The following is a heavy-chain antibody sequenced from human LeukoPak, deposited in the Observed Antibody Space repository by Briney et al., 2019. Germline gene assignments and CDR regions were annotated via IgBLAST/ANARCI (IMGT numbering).Heavy chain of an antibody. V-gene: IGHV3-21*01. Sequence: PGGSLRLSCAASGFTFSSYSMNWVRQAPGKGLEWVSSISTTGHYMFFADSVKGRFTVSRDDAENSLYLQMSSLRAEDTAVYYCGRGSRISDYWGQGTQVTVSS. CDR1: GFTFSSYS. CDR2: ISTTGHYM. CDR3: GRGSRISDY. J-gene: IGHJ4*02. D-gene: IGHD2-15*01.